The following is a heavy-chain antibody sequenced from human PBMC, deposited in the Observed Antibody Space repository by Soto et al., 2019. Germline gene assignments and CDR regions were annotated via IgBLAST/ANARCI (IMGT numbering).Heavy chain of an antibody. V-gene: IGHV3-23*01. Sequence: LRLSCAASGFTFSSYAMSWVRQAPGKGLEWVSAISGSGGSTYYADSVKGRFTISRDNSKNTLYLQMNSLRAEDTVVYYCKGLVRGVDYWGQGTLVTVSS. J-gene: IGHJ4*02. CDR2: ISGSGGST. CDR1: GFTFSSYA. CDR3: KGLVRGVDY. D-gene: IGHD6-19*01.